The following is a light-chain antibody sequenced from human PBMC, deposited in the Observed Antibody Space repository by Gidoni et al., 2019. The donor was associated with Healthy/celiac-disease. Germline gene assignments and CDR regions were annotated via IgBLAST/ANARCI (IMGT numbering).Light chain of an antibody. J-gene: IGKJ5*01. CDR1: QSLLHSNGYNY. Sequence: DMVLTQSPLPLPVTPGEPASISCRSSQSLLHSNGYNYLDWYLQKPGQSPQLLIYLGSNRASGVPDRFSGSGSGTDFTLKISSVEAEDVGVYYCMQALQTPITFGQGTRLEIK. CDR3: MQALQTPIT. V-gene: IGKV2-28*01. CDR2: LGS.